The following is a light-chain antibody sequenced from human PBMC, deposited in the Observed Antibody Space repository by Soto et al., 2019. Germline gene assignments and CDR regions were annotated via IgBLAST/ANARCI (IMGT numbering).Light chain of an antibody. CDR1: ISDIGGYNL. V-gene: IGLV2-14*01. CDR3: ATYTRTATLV. J-gene: IGLJ2*01. Sequence: QSALTQPASVSGSPGQSITISCTGTISDIGGYNLISWYQHHPGKAPKHVIYDVNNRPSGISYRFSGSKSGNTASLTISGLQAEDEAHNYCATYTRTATLVFCGGTKPAV. CDR2: DVN.